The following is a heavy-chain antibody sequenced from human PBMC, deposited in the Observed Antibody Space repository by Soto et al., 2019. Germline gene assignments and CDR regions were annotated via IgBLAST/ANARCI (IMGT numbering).Heavy chain of an antibody. CDR1: GYTFTSYG. CDR3: ARDIVVVVAATPNYYFFYGMDV. D-gene: IGHD2-15*01. V-gene: IGHV1-18*01. J-gene: IGHJ6*04. CDR2: ISAYNGNT. Sequence: ASVKVSCNASGYTFTSYGISWVRQAPGQGLEWMGWISAYNGNTNYAQKLQGRVTMTTDTSTSTAYMELRSLRSDDTAVYYCARDIVVVVAATPNYYFFYGMDVWGEVTTVTVSS.